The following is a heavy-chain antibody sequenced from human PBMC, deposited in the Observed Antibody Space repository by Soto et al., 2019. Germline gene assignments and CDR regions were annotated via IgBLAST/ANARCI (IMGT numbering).Heavy chain of an antibody. V-gene: IGHV3-74*01. D-gene: IGHD3-3*01. Sequence: GGSLRLSCAASGFTFSSYAMSWVRQAPGKGLVWVSRINSGGSSTSYADSVKGRFTISSDNAKNTLYLQMNSLRAEDTAVYYCARDAVEGGDDFWSGYYFDYWGQGTLVTVSS. CDR2: INSGGSST. CDR3: ARDAVEGGDDFWSGYYFDY. J-gene: IGHJ4*02. CDR1: GFTFSSYA.